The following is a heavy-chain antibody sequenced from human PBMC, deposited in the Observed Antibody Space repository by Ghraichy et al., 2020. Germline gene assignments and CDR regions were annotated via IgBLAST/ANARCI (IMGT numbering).Heavy chain of an antibody. D-gene: IGHD3-9*01. CDR3: ARAEEKYYDILTGYSDHFDY. J-gene: IGHJ4*02. CDR1: GDSVSSNSAA. CDR2: TYYRSKWYN. Sequence: SETLSLTCAISGDSVSSNSAAWNWIRQSPSRGLEWLGRTYYRSKWYNDYAVSVKSRITINPDTSKNQFSLQLNSVTPEDTAVYYCARAEEKYYDILTGYSDHFDYWGQGTLVTVSS. V-gene: IGHV6-1*01.